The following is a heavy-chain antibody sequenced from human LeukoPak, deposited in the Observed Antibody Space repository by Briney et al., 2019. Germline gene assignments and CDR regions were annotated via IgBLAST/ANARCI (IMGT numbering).Heavy chain of an antibody. CDR3: ARHSPGSYYNGVTPGLSFDY. CDR2: INHSGSP. V-gene: IGHV4-34*01. CDR1: GGSFSGYY. Sequence: SETLSLTCAFYGGSFSGYYWSWIRKPPGKGLEWIGEINHSGSPNYNPSLKSRVTISVDTSKNQFSLKLSSVTAADTAVYYCARHSPGSYYNGVTPGLSFDYWGQGTLVTVSS. J-gene: IGHJ4*02. D-gene: IGHD3-10*01.